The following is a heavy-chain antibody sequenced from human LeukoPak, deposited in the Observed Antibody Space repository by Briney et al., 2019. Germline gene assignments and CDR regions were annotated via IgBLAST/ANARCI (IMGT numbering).Heavy chain of an antibody. D-gene: IGHD6-19*01. CDR1: GLTFSSYS. J-gene: IGHJ4*02. CDR3: ARDDSGWYDY. CDR2: ISSSSSCI. V-gene: IGHV3-21*01. Sequence: GGSLRLSCAASGLTFSSYSMNWVRQAPGKGLEWVSSISSSSSCIYYADSVKGRFTISRDNAKNSLYLQMNGLRAEDTAVYYCARDDSGWYDYWGQGTLVTVSS.